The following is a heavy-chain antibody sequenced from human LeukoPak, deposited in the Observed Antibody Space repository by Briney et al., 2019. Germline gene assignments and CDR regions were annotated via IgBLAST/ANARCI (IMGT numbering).Heavy chain of an antibody. Sequence: GGSLRLSCAASGFTFSNYEMNWVRQAPGKGLEWVSYISSSGTTIYDADSVKGRFTISRDNAKNSLYLQMSSLRAEDTAVYYCARGGSYYAHWGQGTLVTVSS. CDR3: ARGGSYYAH. CDR1: GFTFSNYE. J-gene: IGHJ4*02. D-gene: IGHD1-26*01. CDR2: ISSSGTTI. V-gene: IGHV3-48*03.